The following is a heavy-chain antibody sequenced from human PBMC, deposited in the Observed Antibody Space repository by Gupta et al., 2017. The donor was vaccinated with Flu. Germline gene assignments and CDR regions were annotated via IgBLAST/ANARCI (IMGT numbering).Heavy chain of an antibody. V-gene: IGHV4-39*01. J-gene: IGHJ5*01. CDR1: NASLPTFPHY. Sequence: QPQLQESGPGLVKPSETLSLTCAVSNASLPTFPHYWGWIRQPQGKGLEWIGSIFYSGTSFYDSSLRSRVTISIDTSKNEVSLRLTSVTAADTALYYCARHTFNGLGGNYYTSYFDSWGQGIVVTVSS. D-gene: IGHD1-26*01. CDR2: IFYSGTS. CDR3: ARHTFNGLGGNYYTSYFDS.